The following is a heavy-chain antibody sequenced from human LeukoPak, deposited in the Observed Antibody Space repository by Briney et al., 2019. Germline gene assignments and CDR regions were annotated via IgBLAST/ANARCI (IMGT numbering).Heavy chain of an antibody. CDR2: INPNSGGT. CDR3: ARDWVDTAMSLAKFDP. D-gene: IGHD5-18*01. Sequence: ASVKVSCKASGYTFTGYYMHWVRQAPGQGLEWMGWINPNSGGTNYAQKFQGRVTMTRDTSISTAYMELSRLRSDDTAVYYCARDWVDTAMSLAKFDPWGQGTLVTVSS. CDR1: GYTFTGYY. J-gene: IGHJ5*02. V-gene: IGHV1-2*02.